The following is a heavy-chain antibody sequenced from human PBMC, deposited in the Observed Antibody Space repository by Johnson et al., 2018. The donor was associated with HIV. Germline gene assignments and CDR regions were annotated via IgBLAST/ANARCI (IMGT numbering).Heavy chain of an antibody. CDR3: ARRWELHSNAFDI. D-gene: IGHD1-26*01. J-gene: IGHJ3*02. V-gene: IGHV3-30*04. Sequence: QVQLVESGGGVVRPGGSLRLSCAASGFTFSSFTMHWVRQAPGKGLEWVAVISDDVSSTFYVDSVKGRFTISRDNSKNTLYLQMNNLRAEDTALYYCARRWELHSNAFDIWGQGTMVTVSS. CDR2: ISDDVSST. CDR1: GFTFSSFT.